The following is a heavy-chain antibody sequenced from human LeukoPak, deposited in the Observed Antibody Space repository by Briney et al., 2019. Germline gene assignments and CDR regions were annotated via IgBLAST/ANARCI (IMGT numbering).Heavy chain of an antibody. V-gene: IGHV3-30*18. J-gene: IGHJ4*02. Sequence: GRSLRLSCAASGFTFSSYGMHWVRQAPGKGLEWVAVISYDGSTQYYTDSVKGRFTISRDNSNNMLPLQMNSLKAEDTAVYYCAKGRMMATIMISFDYWGRGTLVTVSS. CDR3: AKGRMMATIMISFDY. CDR1: GFTFSSYG. D-gene: IGHD5-24*01. CDR2: ISYDGSTQ.